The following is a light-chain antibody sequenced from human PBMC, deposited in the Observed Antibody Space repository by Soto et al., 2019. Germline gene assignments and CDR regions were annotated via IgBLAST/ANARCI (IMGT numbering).Light chain of an antibody. CDR2: GTS. CDR3: QQYNNWPQRT. J-gene: IGKJ1*01. Sequence: EIVMTQSPATLSVSPGERATLSCRASQSVGSNLAWYQQKPGRAPRLLIYGTSTRATAIPARFSGSGSGTEFTLTISSLQSEDFAVYYCQQYNNWPQRTFGQGTKVEIK. CDR1: QSVGSN. V-gene: IGKV3-15*01.